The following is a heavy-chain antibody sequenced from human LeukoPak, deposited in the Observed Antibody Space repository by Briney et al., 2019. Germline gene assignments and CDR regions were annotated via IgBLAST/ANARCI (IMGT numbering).Heavy chain of an antibody. D-gene: IGHD1-26*01. CDR2: IKQDGSEK. CDR3: VRARWGAFDY. J-gene: IGHJ4*02. Sequence: GGSLRLSCAASGFTFSSHWMTWARQAPGKGLEWVANIKQDGSEKYYVDSVKGRFAISRDNAKNSLYLQVNSLRAEDTAVYYCVRARWGAFDYWGQGSLVIVSS. V-gene: IGHV3-7*03. CDR1: GFTFSSHW.